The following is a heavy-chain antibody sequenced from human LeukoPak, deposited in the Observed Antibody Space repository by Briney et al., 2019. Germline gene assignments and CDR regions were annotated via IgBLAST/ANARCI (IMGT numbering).Heavy chain of an antibody. D-gene: IGHD3-16*02. Sequence: GGSLRLSCAASGFTFSTYTMYWVRHPPGKRLEWVSIIGNNGGGIHYADSVKGRFTISRDNFKNAPYLQMNSLRAEDTAVYYCAKDAGIMITFGGVIGHDYWGQGTLVTVSS. CDR1: GFTFSTYT. V-gene: IGHV3-23*01. CDR2: IGNNGGGI. CDR3: AKDAGIMITFGGVIGHDY. J-gene: IGHJ4*02.